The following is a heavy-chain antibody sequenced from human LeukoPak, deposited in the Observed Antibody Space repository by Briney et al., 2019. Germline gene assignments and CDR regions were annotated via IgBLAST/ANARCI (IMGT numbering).Heavy chain of an antibody. D-gene: IGHD3-3*01. V-gene: IGHV4-39*07. CDR2: IYYSGST. J-gene: IGHJ4*02. CDR3: AREGDFWSGPNFDY. Sequence: SSETLSLTCTVCGGSISSSSYYWGWIRQPPGKGLEWIGTIYYSGSTYYNPSLKSRVTISVDTSKNQFSLKLSSVTAADTAVYYCAREGDFWSGPNFDYWGQGTLVTVSS. CDR1: GGSISSSSYY.